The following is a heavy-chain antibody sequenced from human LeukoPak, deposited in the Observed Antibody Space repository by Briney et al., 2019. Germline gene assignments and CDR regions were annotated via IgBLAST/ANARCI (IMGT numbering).Heavy chain of an antibody. J-gene: IGHJ3*02. V-gene: IGHV4-34*01. D-gene: IGHD1-26*01. Sequence: SETLSLTCAVYGGSFSGYYWSWIRQPPGKGREWIGEINHSGSTNYNPSLKSRVTISVDTSKNQFSLKLSSVTAADTAVYYCASQPLVGATSDDAFDIWGQGTMVTVSS. CDR2: INHSGST. CDR1: GGSFSGYY. CDR3: ASQPLVGATSDDAFDI.